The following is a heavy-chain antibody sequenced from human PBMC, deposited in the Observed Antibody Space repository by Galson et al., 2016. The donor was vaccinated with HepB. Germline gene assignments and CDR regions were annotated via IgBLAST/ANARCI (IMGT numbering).Heavy chain of an antibody. CDR3: AKGRTGTTGPVEY. CDR1: GFTFNTYA. Sequence: SLRLSCAASGFTFNTYAMSWVRQAPGKGLEWVSTLSASGGATYYSDSVKGRFTISRDNSKNTLYLQMNSLRDVDTAVYYCAKGRTGTTGPVEYWGQGTLVTVSS. D-gene: IGHD1-1*01. CDR2: LSASGGAT. V-gene: IGHV3-23*01. J-gene: IGHJ4*02.